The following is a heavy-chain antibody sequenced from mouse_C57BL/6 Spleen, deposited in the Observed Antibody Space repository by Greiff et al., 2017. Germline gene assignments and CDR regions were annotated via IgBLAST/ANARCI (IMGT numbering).Heavy chain of an antibody. V-gene: IGHV1-64*01. CDR2: IHPNSGST. J-gene: IGHJ4*01. Sequence: QVQLQQPGAELVKPGASVKLSCKASGYTFTSYWMHWVKQRPGQGLEWIGMIHPNSGSTNSNEKFKSKATLTVDKSSSTAYMQLRSLTSEDAAVYYCARGSYAYALDYWGQGTSVTVAS. CDR1: GYTFTSYW. CDR3: ARGSYAYALDY. D-gene: IGHD1-1*01.